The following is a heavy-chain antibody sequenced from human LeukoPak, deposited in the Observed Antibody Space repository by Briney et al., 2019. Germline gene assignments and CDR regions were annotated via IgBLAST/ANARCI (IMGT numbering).Heavy chain of an antibody. D-gene: IGHD2-15*01. CDR3: ARAPRYCSGGSCGYLFDY. J-gene: IGHJ4*02. Sequence: GGSLRLSCAASGFTVSSNYMSWVRQAPGKGLEWVSVTYSGGSTYYADSVKGRFTISRDNSKNTLYLQMNSLRAEDTAVYYCARAPRYCSGGSCGYLFDYWGQGTLVTVSS. V-gene: IGHV3-53*01. CDR2: TYSGGST. CDR1: GFTVSSNY.